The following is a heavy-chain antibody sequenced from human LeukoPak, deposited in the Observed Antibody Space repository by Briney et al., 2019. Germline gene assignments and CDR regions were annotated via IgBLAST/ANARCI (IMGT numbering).Heavy chain of an antibody. J-gene: IGHJ4*02. D-gene: IGHD3-10*01. CDR3: ARELPVQQGVIIGYYFDY. CDR1: GGSISSYY. Sequence: SETLSLTCTVSGGSISSYYWSWIRQPPGKGLEWIGYIYYSGSANYNPSLKSRVTMSVDTSKNQFSLKLSSVTVADTAVYYCARELPVQQGVIIGYYFDYWGQGTLVTVSS. CDR2: IYYSGSA. V-gene: IGHV4-59*12.